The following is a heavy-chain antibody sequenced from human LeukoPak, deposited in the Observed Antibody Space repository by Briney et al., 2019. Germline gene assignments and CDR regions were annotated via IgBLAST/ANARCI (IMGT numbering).Heavy chain of an antibody. Sequence: GGSLRLSCAAYGFTFSSYSMNWVRQAPGKGVEWVSSISSSSSYIYYADSVKGRFTISRDNAKNSLYLQMNSLRAEDTAVYYCARGGSGSYYRTRFDYWGQGTLVTVSS. D-gene: IGHD3-10*01. J-gene: IGHJ4*02. V-gene: IGHV3-21*01. CDR1: GFTFSSYS. CDR2: ISSSSSYI. CDR3: ARGGSGSYYRTRFDY.